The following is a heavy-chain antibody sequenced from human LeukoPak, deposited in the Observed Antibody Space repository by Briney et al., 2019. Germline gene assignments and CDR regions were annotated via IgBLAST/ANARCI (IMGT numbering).Heavy chain of an antibody. CDR2: IIPIFGTA. CDR3: ARSQKRHFLEWLLPTYNWFDP. V-gene: IGHV1-69*13. J-gene: IGHJ5*02. D-gene: IGHD3-3*01. Sequence: SVKVSCKASGGTFSSYAISWVRQAPGQGLEWMGGIIPIFGTANYAQKFQGRVTITADESTSTAYMELSSLRSEDTAVYYCARSQKRHFLEWLLPTYNWFDPWGQGTLVTVSS. CDR1: GGTFSSYA.